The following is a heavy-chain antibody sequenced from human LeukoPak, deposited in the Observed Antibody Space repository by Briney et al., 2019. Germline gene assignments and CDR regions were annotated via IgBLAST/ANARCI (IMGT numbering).Heavy chain of an antibody. V-gene: IGHV3-48*02. D-gene: IGHD5-18*01. CDR3: AKHYFYSYGSLDY. Sequence: GGSLRLSCAASGFTFSAYSMNWVRQPPGKGLEWVSYISSSSSTTHYADSVKGRFTISRDNAKNSLYLQMNSLREEDTAVYFCAKHYFYSYGSLDYWGQGQVVMVSS. J-gene: IGHJ4*02. CDR1: GFTFSAYS. CDR2: ISSSSSTT.